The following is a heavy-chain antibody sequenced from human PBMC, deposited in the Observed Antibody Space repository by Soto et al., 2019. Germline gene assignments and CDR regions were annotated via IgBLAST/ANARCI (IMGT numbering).Heavy chain of an antibody. CDR3: ARGGRGYSSAPRYYFDY. V-gene: IGHV1-69*01. CDR1: GGSFSSNP. J-gene: IGHJ4*02. D-gene: IGHD5-18*01. Sequence: QVQLVQSGSEVKKPGSSVKVSCKASGGSFSSNPISWVRQAPGQGLEWVAGIIPIFATVHYAQKFQGRVTITAAESTSTAYMELTSLRSEDTAVYFCARGGRGYSSAPRYYFDYWGQGALVTVSS. CDR2: IIPIFATV.